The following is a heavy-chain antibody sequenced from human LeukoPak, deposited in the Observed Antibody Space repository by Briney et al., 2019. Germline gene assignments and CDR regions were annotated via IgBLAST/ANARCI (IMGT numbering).Heavy chain of an antibody. J-gene: IGHJ5*02. CDR2: IYTSGST. CDR1: GGSISSYY. D-gene: IGHD4-17*01. V-gene: IGHV4-4*07. Sequence: SETLSLTCTVSGGSISSYYWSWIRQPAGKGLEWIGRIYTSGSTNYNPSLKSRVTMSVDTSKNQFPLKLSSVTAADTAVYYCARIHDYGDYSWFDPWGQGTLVTVSS. CDR3: ARIHDYGDYSWFDP.